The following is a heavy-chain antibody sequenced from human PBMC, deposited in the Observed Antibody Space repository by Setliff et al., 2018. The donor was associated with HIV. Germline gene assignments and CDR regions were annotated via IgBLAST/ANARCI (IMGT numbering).Heavy chain of an antibody. V-gene: IGHV1-3*04. CDR1: GYTFSEHA. J-gene: IGHJ4*02. D-gene: IGHD2-2*01. Sequence: ASVKVSCKASGYTFSEHAIRWVRQAPGQRLEWMGRIDTDNGYRRYSPKLQGRVTITKDTSANTAYMELRGLRSEDTAVYYCARWCAAAGCYPAIYHFDSWGQGTLVTVSS. CDR2: IDTDNGYR. CDR3: ARWCAAAGCYPAIYHFDS.